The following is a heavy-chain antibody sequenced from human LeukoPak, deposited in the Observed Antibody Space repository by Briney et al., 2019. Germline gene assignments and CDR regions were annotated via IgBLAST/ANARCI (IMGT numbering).Heavy chain of an antibody. CDR2: INHSGTT. D-gene: IGHD4/OR15-4a*01. V-gene: IGHV4-34*01. CDR3: AREGRMSMGIEY. Sequence: SETLSLTCGVYGVSLSGYFWSWLRQPPGKGLEWIGEINHSGTTNFNPSLKSRVTISVDTSKNQFSLKLSSVTAADTAVYFCAREGRMSMGIEYWGQGTPVTVSS. J-gene: IGHJ4*02. CDR1: GVSLSGYF.